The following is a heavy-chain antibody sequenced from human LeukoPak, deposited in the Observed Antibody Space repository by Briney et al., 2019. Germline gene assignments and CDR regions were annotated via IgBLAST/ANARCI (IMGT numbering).Heavy chain of an antibody. V-gene: IGHV3-21*04. CDR3: AKDGIAAKDAFDI. D-gene: IGHD6-25*01. CDR2: SSSSSSYI. CDR1: GGTFSSYS. J-gene: IGHJ3*02. Sequence: NTGGSLRLSCAASGGTFSSYSMNWVRKAPGKGLEWVSSSSSSSSYIYYANSVKGRFTISRHNSKNPLYLHMNSLRAEDTAIYYCAKDGIAAKDAFDIWGQGTMVTVSS.